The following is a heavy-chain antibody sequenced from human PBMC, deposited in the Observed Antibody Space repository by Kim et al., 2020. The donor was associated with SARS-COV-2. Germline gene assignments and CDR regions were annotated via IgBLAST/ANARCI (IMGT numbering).Heavy chain of an antibody. J-gene: IGHJ4*02. V-gene: IGHV3-74*01. D-gene: IGHD3-22*01. CDR1: GFTFSSYW. CDR3: ARDHDYDSSGYYLAYFGY. Sequence: GGSLRLSCAASGFTFSSYWMHWVRQAPGKGLVWVSRINSDGSSTSYADSVKGRFTISRDNAKNTLYLQMNSLRAEDTAVYYCARDHDYDSSGYYLAYFGYWGQGTLVTVSS. CDR2: INSDGSST.